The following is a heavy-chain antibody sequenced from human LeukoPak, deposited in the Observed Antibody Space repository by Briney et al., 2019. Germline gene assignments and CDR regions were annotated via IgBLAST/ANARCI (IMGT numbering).Heavy chain of an antibody. Sequence: GGSLRLSCVASGFIFSSYWMVWVRRAPGEGLVWVSRIISDGSSTTYADSVKGRFTISRDNAKNTLYLQMNSLRAEDTAVYYCARKRGGISQRKLDYWGQGTLVTVSS. V-gene: IGHV3-74*01. CDR1: GFIFSSYW. CDR2: IISDGSST. J-gene: IGHJ4*02. D-gene: IGHD3-16*01. CDR3: ARKRGGISQRKLDY.